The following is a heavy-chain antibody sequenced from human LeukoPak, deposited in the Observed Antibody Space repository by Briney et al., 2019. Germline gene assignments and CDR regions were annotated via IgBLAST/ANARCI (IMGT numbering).Heavy chain of an antibody. CDR2: INPNSGGT. CDR3: ARASRWQQLVLVY. Sequence: ASVKVSCKASGYTFTGYYMHWVRQAPGQGLEGMGWINPNSGGTNYAQKFQGRVTMTRDTSISTAYMELSRLRSDDTAVYYYARASRWQQLVLVYWGQGTLVTVSS. CDR1: GYTFTGYY. V-gene: IGHV1-2*02. D-gene: IGHD6-13*01. J-gene: IGHJ4*02.